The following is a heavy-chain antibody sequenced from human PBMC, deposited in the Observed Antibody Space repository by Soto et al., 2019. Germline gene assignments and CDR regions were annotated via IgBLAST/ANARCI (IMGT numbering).Heavy chain of an antibody. CDR1: GFTFSSYA. J-gene: IGHJ4*02. V-gene: IGHV3-23*01. D-gene: IGHD1-1*01. CDR2: SGSGGRA. CDR3: AKATGTTLY. Sequence: GGSLRLSCEASGFTFSSYAMTWVRQAPGKGLEWVSASGSGGRAFYSDSVKGRFTISRDNSGNTLYLQLHSLRVDDTAVYFCAKATGTTLYWGQGTLVTVSS.